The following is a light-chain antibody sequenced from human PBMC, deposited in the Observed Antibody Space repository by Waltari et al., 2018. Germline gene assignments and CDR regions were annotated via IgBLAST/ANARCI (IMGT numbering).Light chain of an antibody. CDR1: KSISSH. V-gene: IGKV3-11*01. CDR2: DAS. CDR3: QHGHTWPLS. J-gene: IGKJ4*01. Sequence: EIVLTQSPATLSLSPGERATLSCWASKSISSHIAWYQHKPGQAPRLLVYDASNRATGIPARFSGSGSGTDFTLTIGSLEPEDFAVYYCQHGHTWPLSFGGGTKVEI.